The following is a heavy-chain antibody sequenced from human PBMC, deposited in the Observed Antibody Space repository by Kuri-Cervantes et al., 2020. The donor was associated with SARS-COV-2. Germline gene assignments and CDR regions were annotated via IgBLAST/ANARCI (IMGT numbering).Heavy chain of an antibody. V-gene: IGHV3-15*01. Sequence: ETLSLTCAASGFTFSNAWMSWVRQAPGKGLEWVGRIKSKTDGGTTDYAAPVKGRFTISRDDSKNTLYLQMNSLKTEDTAVYYCTTAGQSITIFGVVTNMDVWGKGTTVTVSS. CDR2: IKSKTDGGTT. D-gene: IGHD3-3*01. CDR1: GFTFSNAW. J-gene: IGHJ6*03. CDR3: TTAGQSITIFGVVTNMDV.